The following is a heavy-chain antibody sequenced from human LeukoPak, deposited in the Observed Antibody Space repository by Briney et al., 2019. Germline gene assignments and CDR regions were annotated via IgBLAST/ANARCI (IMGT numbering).Heavy chain of an antibody. J-gene: IGHJ4*02. CDR2: IYHTESP. CDR1: GGSISSSNW. D-gene: IGHD2-2*01. V-gene: IGHV4-4*02. Sequence: SGTLSLTCAVSGGSISSSNWWSWVRQPPGKGLEWIGEIYHTESPNYNPSLKSRVTISVDKSKNQLSLKLSSVTAADTAVYYCARDPHCSSSSCPRDYWGQGTLVTVSS. CDR3: ARDPHCSSSSCPRDY.